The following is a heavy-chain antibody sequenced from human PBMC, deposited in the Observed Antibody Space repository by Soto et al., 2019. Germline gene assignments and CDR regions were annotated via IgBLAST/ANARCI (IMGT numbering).Heavy chain of an antibody. D-gene: IGHD3-10*01. J-gene: IGHJ4*02. CDR3: ASAPAYYGSESDY. V-gene: IGHV3-23*01. Sequence: GESQSHSCPVSGLPFRNDAMSWIGPAPGKGLEWVSAISGLGVSTNYADSVKGRFTISRDNSKNTLYLQMNSLRAKDTAVDYCASAPAYYGSESDYWGQGTLVTVS. CDR2: ISGLGVST. CDR1: GLPFRNDA.